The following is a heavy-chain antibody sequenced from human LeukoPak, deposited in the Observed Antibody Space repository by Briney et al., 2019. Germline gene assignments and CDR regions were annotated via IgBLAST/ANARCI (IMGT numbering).Heavy chain of an antibody. CDR1: GFTFRSYW. J-gene: IGHJ4*02. D-gene: IGHD4-17*01. V-gene: IGHV3-23*01. CDR3: APLGVTTWLDY. CDR2: ISGSGGST. Sequence: GGSLRLSCAASGFTFRSYWMSWVRQAPGKGLEWVSAISGSGGSTYHADSVKGRFTISRDNSKNTLYLQMNSLRAEDTAVYYCAPLGVTTWLDYWGQGTLVTVSS.